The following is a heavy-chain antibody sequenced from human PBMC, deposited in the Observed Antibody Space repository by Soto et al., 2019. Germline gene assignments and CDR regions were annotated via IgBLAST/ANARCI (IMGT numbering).Heavy chain of an antibody. V-gene: IGHV3-7*05. J-gene: IGHJ6*02. CDR1: GFTFSSYW. D-gene: IGHD7-27*01. CDR2: IKQDGSEK. CDR3: ASDRRSKAALGYYYYYGMDV. Sequence: EVQLVESGGGLVQPGGSLRLSCAASGFTFSSYWMSWVRQAPGKGLEWVANIKQDGSEKYYVDSVKGRFTISRDNAKISLYRQMNSLRAEDTAGYYCASDRRSKAALGYYYYYGMDVWGQGTTVTVCS.